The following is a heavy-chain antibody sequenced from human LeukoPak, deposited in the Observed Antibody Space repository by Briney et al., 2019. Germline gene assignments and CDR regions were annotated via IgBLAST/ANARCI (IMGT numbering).Heavy chain of an antibody. Sequence: GGSLRLSCAASGFTFSSYSMNWVRQAPGKGLEWVSSISSSSSYIYYADSVKGRFTISRDNAKNSLYLQMNSLRAEDTAVYYCARAQQSMVRGVIITHDAFDIWGQGTMVTVSS. V-gene: IGHV3-21*01. CDR1: GFTFSSYS. J-gene: IGHJ3*02. CDR3: ARAQQSMVRGVIITHDAFDI. CDR2: ISSSSSYI. D-gene: IGHD3-10*01.